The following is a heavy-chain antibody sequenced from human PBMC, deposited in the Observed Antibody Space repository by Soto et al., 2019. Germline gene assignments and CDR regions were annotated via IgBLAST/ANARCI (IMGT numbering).Heavy chain of an antibody. CDR2: IIPIFGTA. D-gene: IGHD3-22*01. CDR3: ARAPKHYDSSPGESWFDP. J-gene: IGHJ5*02. CDR1: GGTFSSYA. Sequence: GASVKVSCKASGGTFSSYAISWVRQAPGQGLEWMGGIIPIFGTANYAQKFQGRVTITADESTSTAYMELSSLRSEDTAVYYCARAPKHYDSSPGESWFDPWGQGTLVTVSS. V-gene: IGHV1-69*13.